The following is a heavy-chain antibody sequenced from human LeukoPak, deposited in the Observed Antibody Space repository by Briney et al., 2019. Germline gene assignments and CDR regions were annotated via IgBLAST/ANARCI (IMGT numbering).Heavy chain of an antibody. V-gene: IGHV4-34*01. D-gene: IGHD5-12*01. CDR2: IKHSGST. CDR3: ARGRRWLRPPYFDY. Sequence: SETLSLTCAVSGGSFSGYYWSWIRQPPGRGLEWIAEIKHSGSTNYNPSLKSRVTISVDTSKNKFSLKLSSVTAADTAVYYCARGRRWLRPPYFDYWGQGTLVTVSS. J-gene: IGHJ4*02. CDR1: GGSFSGYY.